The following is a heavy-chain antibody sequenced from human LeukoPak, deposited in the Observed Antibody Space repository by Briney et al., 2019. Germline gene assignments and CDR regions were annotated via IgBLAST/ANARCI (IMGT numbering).Heavy chain of an antibody. Sequence: ASVKVSCKTSGYTFTRYYMHWVRQAPGQGLEWMGWIDPTSGGTKSPQKFQGRVTMTRDTSINTAYMELSRLRSDDTAVYYCARYDATAGDTFDYGAGNPGHRLL. D-gene: IGHD6-13*01. CDR3: ARYDATAGDTFDY. J-gene: IGHJ4*02. CDR1: GYTFTRYY. CDR2: IDPTSGGT. V-gene: IGHV1-2*02.